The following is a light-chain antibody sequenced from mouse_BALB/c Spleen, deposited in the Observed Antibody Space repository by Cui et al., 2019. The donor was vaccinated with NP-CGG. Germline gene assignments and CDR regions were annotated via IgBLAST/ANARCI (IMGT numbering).Light chain of an antibody. CDR3: ALWYSNHWV. V-gene: IGLV1*01. CDR1: TGAVTTSNY. Sequence: AVVIQESALTTSPGETVTLTCCSSTGAVTTSNYANWVQEKPDHLFTGLIGGTNNRAPGVPARFSGSLIGDKAALTITGAQTEDEAIYFCALWYSNHWVFGGGTKLTVL. CDR2: GTN. J-gene: IGLJ1*01.